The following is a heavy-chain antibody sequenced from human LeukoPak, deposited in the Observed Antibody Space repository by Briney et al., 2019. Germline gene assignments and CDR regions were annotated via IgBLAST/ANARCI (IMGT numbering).Heavy chain of an antibody. CDR2: INPSGGST. J-gene: IGHJ6*03. Sequence: ASVKVSCKAFGYTFTSNYMHWVRQAPGQGPEWMGIINPSGGSTSYAQKFQGRVTMTRDTSTSTVYMELSSLRSEDTAVYYCARGPRITLIRGGQWYYYMDVWGKGTTVTISS. CDR3: ARGPRITLIRGGQWYYYMDV. D-gene: IGHD3-10*01. V-gene: IGHV1-46*01. CDR1: GYTFTSNY.